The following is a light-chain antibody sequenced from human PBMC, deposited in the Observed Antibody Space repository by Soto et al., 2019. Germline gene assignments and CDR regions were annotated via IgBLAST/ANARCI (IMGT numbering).Light chain of an antibody. CDR2: GAS. J-gene: IGKJ4*01. CDR3: QQYGRSPPT. V-gene: IGKV3-20*01. CDR1: QSVSPSS. Sequence: EILLTQSPGTLSLSPGERATLSCRASQSVSPSSLAWYQQRPGQSPRLLIYGASSRATGIPDRFSGRGSGTDFTLIISRLEPEDFAVFYCQQYGRSPPTFGGGTNMEIK.